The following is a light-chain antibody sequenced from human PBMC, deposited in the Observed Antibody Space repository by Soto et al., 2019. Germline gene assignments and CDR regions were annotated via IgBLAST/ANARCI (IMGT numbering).Light chain of an antibody. CDR1: SSDIGSSNL. CDR2: EVN. V-gene: IGLV2-23*02. J-gene: IGLJ1*01. CDR3: CAHTTSDTYV. Sequence: QSALTQPASVSGSPGQSITISCTGTSSDIGSSNLVSWYQQHPGKAPKLMIFEVNTRPSGVSSRFSGSKSGNTASLTISGLQAEDEADYYCCAHTTSDTYVFGTGTKVTVL.